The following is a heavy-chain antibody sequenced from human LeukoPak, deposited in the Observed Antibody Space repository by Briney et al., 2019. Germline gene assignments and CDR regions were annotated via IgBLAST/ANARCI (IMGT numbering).Heavy chain of an antibody. CDR3: AKDRGANQFDY. CDR1: GFTVSSNY. V-gene: IGHV3-53*01. D-gene: IGHD1-14*01. J-gene: IGHJ4*02. CDR2: IYSGGST. Sequence: GGSLRLSCAASGFTVSSNYMSWVRQAPGKGLEWVSVIYSGGSTYYADSVKGRFTISRDNSKNTLYLQMNSLRAEDTAVYYCAKDRGANQFDYWGQGTLLTVSS.